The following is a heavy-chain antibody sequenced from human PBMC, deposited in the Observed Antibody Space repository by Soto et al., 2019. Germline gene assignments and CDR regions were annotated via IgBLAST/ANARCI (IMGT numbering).Heavy chain of an antibody. CDR2: IWYDGSKT. V-gene: IGHV3-33*06. CDR3: VKDHCGGDCYSNPYIDY. D-gene: IGHD2-21*02. J-gene: IGHJ4*02. Sequence: QVQLVESGGGVVQPGGSLRLSCAASGFSFITYGVHWVRQAPGKGLEWVAVIWYDGSKTYYADSVKGRFTISRDNSKNTLYLQMNSVRVEDTAMYYCVKDHCGGDCYSNPYIDYWGQGTLVTVSS. CDR1: GFSFITYG.